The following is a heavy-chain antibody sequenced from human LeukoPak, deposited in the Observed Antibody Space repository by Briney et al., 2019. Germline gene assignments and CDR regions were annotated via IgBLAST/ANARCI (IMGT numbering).Heavy chain of an antibody. CDR2: IDDTGRT. J-gene: IGHJ4*02. Sequence: SETLSLTCTVSGESISSGDYDWTWIRQPPGKGPEWIGHIDDTGRTFYNPSLKSRVTISVDTSKNQFSLELTSVTAADTAIYYCAREDMVATILDYWGQGILVTVAS. CDR3: AREDMVATILDY. V-gene: IGHV4-30-4*08. D-gene: IGHD5-12*01. CDR1: GESISSGDYD.